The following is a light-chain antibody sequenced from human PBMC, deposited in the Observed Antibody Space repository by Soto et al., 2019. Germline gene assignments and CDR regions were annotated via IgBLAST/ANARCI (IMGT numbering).Light chain of an antibody. Sequence: DIQMTQSPSTLSASVGDRVTITCRASQSFSTWLAWYQQKPGKAPKLLIYKASILESGVPSRFSGSGSGTEFTLTISGLQPDDFATYYCQQYNRFSWTFGQGTKVEIK. CDR2: KAS. V-gene: IGKV1-5*03. CDR1: QSFSTW. J-gene: IGKJ1*01. CDR3: QQYNRFSWT.